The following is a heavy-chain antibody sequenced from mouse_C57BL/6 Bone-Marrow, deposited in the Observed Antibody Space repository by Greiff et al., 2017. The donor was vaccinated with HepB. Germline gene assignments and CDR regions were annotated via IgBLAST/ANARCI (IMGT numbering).Heavy chain of an antibody. CDR2: IHPNSGST. CDR3: TRRGIYDYALYY. CDR1: GYTFTSYW. V-gene: IGHV1-64*01. Sequence: VQLQQPGAELVKPGASVKLSCKASGYTFTSYWMHWVKQRPGQGLEWIGMIHPNSGSTNYNEKFKSNATLTVDKSSSTAYMQLSSLTSEDSAVYYCTRRGIYDYALYYWGQGTTLTVSS. D-gene: IGHD2-4*01. J-gene: IGHJ2*01.